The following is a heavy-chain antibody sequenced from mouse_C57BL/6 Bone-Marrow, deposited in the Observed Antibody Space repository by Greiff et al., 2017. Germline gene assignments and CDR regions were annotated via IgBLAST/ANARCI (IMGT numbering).Heavy chain of an antibody. D-gene: IGHD2-3*01. Sequence: VKLQQSGAELVRPGASVKLSCAASGFNIKDDYMHWVKQRPEQGLEWIGWIDPENGDTEYASKFQGKATITADTSSNTAYLQLSSLTSEDTAVYYCTTMMFDHWGQGTTLTVSS. CDR2: IDPENGDT. J-gene: IGHJ2*01. CDR1: GFNIKDDY. CDR3: TTMMFDH. V-gene: IGHV14-4*01.